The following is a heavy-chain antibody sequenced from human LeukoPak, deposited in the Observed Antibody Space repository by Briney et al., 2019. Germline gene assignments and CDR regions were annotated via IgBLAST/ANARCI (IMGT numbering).Heavy chain of an antibody. J-gene: IGHJ4*02. Sequence: GESLRLSCAASGFTFSDYSMNWVRQPPGNGQEWISYVGISSGKTKYADAVKGRFTISGDSAKNSVFLQMNSLRVEDTAVYYCARDHRYAFDNWGQGTLVTVSS. CDR1: GFTFSDYS. V-gene: IGHV3-48*04. D-gene: IGHD5-12*01. CDR3: ARDHRYAFDN. CDR2: VGISSGKT.